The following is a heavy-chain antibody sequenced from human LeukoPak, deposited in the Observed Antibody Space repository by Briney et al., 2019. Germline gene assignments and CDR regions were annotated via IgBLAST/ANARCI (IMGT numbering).Heavy chain of an antibody. J-gene: IGHJ4*02. D-gene: IGHD3-10*01. V-gene: IGHV3-23*01. CDR3: AKGRVVRGVITPSSFDY. CDR1: GFPFSSYA. Sequence: GGSLRLSCAASGFPFSSYAMSWVRQAPGKGLEWVSAISGSGGSTYYADSVKGRFTISRDNSKNTLYLQLNSLRAEDTAVYYCAKGRVVRGVITPSSFDYWGQGTLVTVSS. CDR2: ISGSGGST.